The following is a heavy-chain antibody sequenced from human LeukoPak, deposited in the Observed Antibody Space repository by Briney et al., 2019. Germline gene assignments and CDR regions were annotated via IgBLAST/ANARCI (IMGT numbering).Heavy chain of an antibody. CDR1: GFTFSSYW. J-gene: IGHJ4*02. CDR2: IKQDGSEK. CDR3: AKVRDSSGWYTYFDY. D-gene: IGHD6-19*01. Sequence: GGSLRPSCAASGFTFSSYWMSWVRQAPGKGLEWVANIKQDGSEKYYVDSVKGRFTISRDNAKNSLYLQMNSLRAEDTAVYYCAKVRDSSGWYTYFDYWGQGTLVTVSS. V-gene: IGHV3-7*03.